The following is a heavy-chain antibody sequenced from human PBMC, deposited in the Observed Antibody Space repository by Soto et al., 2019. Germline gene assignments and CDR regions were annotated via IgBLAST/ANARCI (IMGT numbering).Heavy chain of an antibody. CDR1: GFTFSSYG. CDR2: IWYDGSNK. D-gene: IGHD3-22*01. CDR3: ARDSSYDSSFYYYYGMDV. Sequence: GGSLRLSCAASGFTFSSYGMHWVRQAPGKGLEWVAVIWYDGSNKYYADSVKGRFTISRDNSKNTLYLQVNSLRAEDTAVYYCARDSSYDSSFYYYYGMDVWGQGTTVTVSS. J-gene: IGHJ6*02. V-gene: IGHV3-33*01.